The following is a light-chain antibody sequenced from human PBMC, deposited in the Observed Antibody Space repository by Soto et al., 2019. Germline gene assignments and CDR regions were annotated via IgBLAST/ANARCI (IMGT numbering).Light chain of an antibody. V-gene: IGLV2-11*01. CDR1: SSDVGGYNY. CDR2: EVS. CDR3: CSYAGSYSWV. Sequence: QSALTQPRSVSGSPGQSVTISCTGTSSDVGGYNYVSWYQQHPGKAPKLIIYEVSKRPSGVPDRFSGSKSGNTASLTISGLQAEDEADYYCCSYAGSYSWVFGGGTQLTVL. J-gene: IGLJ3*02.